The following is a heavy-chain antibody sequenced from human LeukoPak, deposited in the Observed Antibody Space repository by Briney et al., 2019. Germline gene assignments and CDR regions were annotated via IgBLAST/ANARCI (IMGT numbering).Heavy chain of an antibody. J-gene: IGHJ4*02. CDR3: ATETNGRHYDY. Sequence: KPGGSLRLSCTASGLTFSTSGFNWVRQAPGKGLEWVASIGPTGSDRYHADSIKGRFTISRDNANNFLYLQMNSLRAEDTAVYYCATETNGRHYDYWGQGTLLTVSS. CDR1: GLTFSTSG. D-gene: IGHD1-14*01. CDR2: IGPTGSDR. V-gene: IGHV3-21*06.